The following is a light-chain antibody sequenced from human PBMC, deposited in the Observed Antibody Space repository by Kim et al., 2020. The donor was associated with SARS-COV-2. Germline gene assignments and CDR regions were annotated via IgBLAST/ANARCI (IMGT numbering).Light chain of an antibody. Sequence: EIVLTQSPGTLSLSPGERATLSCRARQSVTSNYLAWYQQKPGQAPRLLIYGASSRAAGIPDRFSGSGSGTDFTLTISRLEPEDFAVYYCQQYGSSPLTFGGGTKVDIK. V-gene: IGKV3-20*01. J-gene: IGKJ4*01. CDR3: QQYGSSPLT. CDR1: QSVTSNY. CDR2: GAS.